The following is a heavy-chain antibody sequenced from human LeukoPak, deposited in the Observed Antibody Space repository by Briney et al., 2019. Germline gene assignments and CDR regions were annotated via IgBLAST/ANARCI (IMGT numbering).Heavy chain of an antibody. Sequence: GGSLRLSCAASGFTLSNAWMNWVRQAPGKGLEWVASIKQDGSEKYYVDSVKGRVTISRDNAKNSLYLQMNSLRAEDTAVYYCARVFGAGYSDYWGQGTLVTVSS. V-gene: IGHV3-7*01. J-gene: IGHJ4*02. CDR1: GFTLSNAW. CDR2: IKQDGSEK. D-gene: IGHD4/OR15-4a*01. CDR3: ARVFGAGYSDY.